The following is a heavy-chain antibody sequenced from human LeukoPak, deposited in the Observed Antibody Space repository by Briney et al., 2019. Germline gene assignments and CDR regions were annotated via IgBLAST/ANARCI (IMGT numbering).Heavy chain of an antibody. CDR2: IYHSGST. CDR1: GVSISSSNW. D-gene: IGHD3-3*01. Sequence: SETLSLTCAVSGVSISSSNWWRWVRQPPGKGLEWIGEIYHSGSTNYNPSLKSRVTISVDKSKNQFSLKLSSVTAADTAVYYCARDPQLRFLEWLSVYYYYYGMDVWGQGTTVTVSS. CDR3: ARDPQLRFLEWLSVYYYYYGMDV. V-gene: IGHV4-4*02. J-gene: IGHJ6*02.